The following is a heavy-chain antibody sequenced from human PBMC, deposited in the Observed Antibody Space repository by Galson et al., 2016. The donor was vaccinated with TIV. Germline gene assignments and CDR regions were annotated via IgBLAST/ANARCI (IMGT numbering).Heavy chain of an antibody. CDR2: ISGTGEIT. D-gene: IGHD3/OR15-3a*01. J-gene: IGHJ4*02. V-gene: IGHV3-23*01. CDR3: AKYLWTYVWSTFDN. Sequence: SLRLSCAASGFTFNNYAMTWVRQAPGKGLEWVSTISGTGEITVYADSVRGHLIISRDNSKNTLYLQMNNLRAEDTAVYYCAKYLWTYVWSTFDNWGQGTPVTVSS. CDR1: GFTFNNYA.